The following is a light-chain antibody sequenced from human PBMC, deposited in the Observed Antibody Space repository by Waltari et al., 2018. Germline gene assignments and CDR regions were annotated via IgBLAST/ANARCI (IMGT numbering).Light chain of an antibody. Sequence: VLTKSPGTLSLSPGDRATLSCRASQTLNSAYLAWYQQKSGQPPSILIYATSTRATGISDRFSGSGSGTDFTLTINSLEPEDFAVYHCQQSGASITFGQGTRLDIK. J-gene: IGKJ5*01. V-gene: IGKV3-20*01. CDR2: ATS. CDR3: QQSGASIT. CDR1: QTLNSAY.